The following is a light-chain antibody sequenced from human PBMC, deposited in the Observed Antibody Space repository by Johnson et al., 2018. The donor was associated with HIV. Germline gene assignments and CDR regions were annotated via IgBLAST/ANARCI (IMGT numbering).Light chain of an antibody. CDR3: GTWDTRLSAGHV. CDR2: DNN. J-gene: IGLJ1*01. V-gene: IGLV1-51*01. Sequence: HSVLTQPPSVSAAPGQKVTISCSGSSCDIGNNYVSCHQQFPGTAPKLLIYDNNKRSSGIPDRISGSKSGTSATLGITGLHTGDEADYDGGTWDTRLSAGHVFGTGTKVTVL. CDR1: SCDIGNNY.